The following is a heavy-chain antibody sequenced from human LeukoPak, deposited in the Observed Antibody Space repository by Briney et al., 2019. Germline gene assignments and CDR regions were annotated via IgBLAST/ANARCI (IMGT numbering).Heavy chain of an antibody. CDR2: IYTSGST. V-gene: IGHV4-61*02. J-gene: IGHJ4*02. Sequence: PSETLSLTCTVSGGSISSGSYYWSWIRQPAGKGLEWIGRIYTSGSTNYNPSLKSRVTTSVDTSKNRFSLKLSSVTAADTAVYYCARDKYYYDSSASIRFDYWGQGTLVTVSS. CDR3: ARDKYYYDSSASIRFDY. CDR1: GGSISSGSYY. D-gene: IGHD3-22*01.